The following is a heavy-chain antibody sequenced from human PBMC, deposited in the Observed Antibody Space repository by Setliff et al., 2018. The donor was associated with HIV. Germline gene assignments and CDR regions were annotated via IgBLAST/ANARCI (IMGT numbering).Heavy chain of an antibody. D-gene: IGHD3-3*01. Sequence: ASVKVSCKASGYTFTGHYMHWVRQAPGQGLEWMGRINPNSGGTNYAQKFQGRVIMTTDTSTSTAYMELKSLRSDDTAMYYCASVTIFGVVFDYWGQGTLVTVSS. CDR2: INPNSGGT. J-gene: IGHJ4*02. CDR1: GYTFTGHY. V-gene: IGHV1-2*06. CDR3: ASVTIFGVVFDY.